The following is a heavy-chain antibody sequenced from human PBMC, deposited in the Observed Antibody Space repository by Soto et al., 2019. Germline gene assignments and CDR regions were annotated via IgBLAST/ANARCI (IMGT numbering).Heavy chain of an antibody. CDR2: ISGGGGST. J-gene: IGHJ4*02. CDR3: AKDPTSHDSSAQFDS. CDR1: GFSFNIFA. V-gene: IGHV3-23*01. D-gene: IGHD3-22*01. Sequence: PGGSLRLSCAASGFSFNIFAMNWVRQAPGKGLEWVSGISGGGGSTYYADSVKGRFTISRDNSNNTLYLQMNSLRAEDTAVYYCAKDPTSHDSSAQFDSWGQGTLVTVSS.